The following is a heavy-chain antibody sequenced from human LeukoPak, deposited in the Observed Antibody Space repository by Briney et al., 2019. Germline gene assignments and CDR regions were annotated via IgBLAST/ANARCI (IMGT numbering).Heavy chain of an antibody. D-gene: IGHD2-15*01. Sequence: GGSLRLSCAASGFTFSSYEMHWVRQAPGKGLEWLSSIDGSGSIIYQADSVKGRFTISRDNARNSVYLQMNSLRAEDTAVYFCAREQRVAGLGNFDLWGRGTLVTVSS. CDR2: IDGSGSII. CDR1: GFTFSSYE. J-gene: IGHJ2*01. V-gene: IGHV3-48*03. CDR3: AREQRVAGLGNFDL.